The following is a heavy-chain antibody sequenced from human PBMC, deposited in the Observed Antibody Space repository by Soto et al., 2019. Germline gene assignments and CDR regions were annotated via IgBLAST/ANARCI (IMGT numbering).Heavy chain of an antibody. D-gene: IGHD3-3*01. J-gene: IGHJ6*03. CDR1: GYTFTSYY. CDR3: ASHGNYDFWSGYWNYYYYMDV. CDR2: INPSGGST. V-gene: IGHV1-46*03. Sequence: GASVKVSCKASGYTFTSYYMHWVRQAPGQGLEWMGIINPSGGSTSYAQKFQGRVTMTRDTSTSTVYMELSSLRSEDTAVYYCASHGNYDFWSGYWNYYYYMDVWGKGTTVTVSS.